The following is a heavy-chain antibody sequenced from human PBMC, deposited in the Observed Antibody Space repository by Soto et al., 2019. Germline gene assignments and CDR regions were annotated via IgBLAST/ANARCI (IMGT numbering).Heavy chain of an antibody. D-gene: IGHD4-17*01. CDR1: GFTFSSYA. Sequence: GGSLRLSCAASGFTFSSYAMSWVRQAPGKGLEWVSAISGSGGSTYYADSVKGRFTISRDNSKNTLYLQTNSLRAEDTAVYYCAKIEDYGDYSIDNYYMDVWGKGTTVTVSS. V-gene: IGHV3-23*01. J-gene: IGHJ6*03. CDR3: AKIEDYGDYSIDNYYMDV. CDR2: ISGSGGST.